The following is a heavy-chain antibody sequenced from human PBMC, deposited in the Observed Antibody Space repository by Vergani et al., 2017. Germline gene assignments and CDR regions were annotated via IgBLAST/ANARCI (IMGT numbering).Heavy chain of an antibody. V-gene: IGHV4-59*01. J-gene: IGHJ3*02. D-gene: IGHD1-14*01. Sequence: QVQLQESGPGLVKPSETLFLTCTVSGGSISSYYWSWIRQPPGKGLEWIGYIYYSGSTNYNPSIKSRVTISVDTSKNQFSLKLSSVTAADTSVYYCARERFRNACEIRGQGTMVTVSS. CDR1: GGSISSYY. CDR2: IYYSGST. CDR3: ARERFRNACEI.